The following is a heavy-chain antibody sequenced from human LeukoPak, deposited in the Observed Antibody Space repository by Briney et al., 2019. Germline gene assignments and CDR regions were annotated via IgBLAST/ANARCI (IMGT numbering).Heavy chain of an antibody. D-gene: IGHD3-3*01. CDR1: GFTFSSYG. J-gene: IGHJ4*02. CDR2: IRYDGSNK. Sequence: GGSLRLSCAASGFTFSSYGMHWVRQAPGKGLEWVAFIRYDGSNKYYADSVQGRFTISRDNSKNTLYLQMNSLRAEDTAVYYCASDSDDFWSGYQKPFDYWGQGTLVTVSS. CDR3: ASDSDDFWSGYQKPFDY. V-gene: IGHV3-30*02.